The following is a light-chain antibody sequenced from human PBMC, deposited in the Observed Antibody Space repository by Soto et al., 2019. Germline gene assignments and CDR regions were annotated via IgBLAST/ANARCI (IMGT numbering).Light chain of an antibody. CDR1: QSISVH. CDR3: QQSYITPYT. J-gene: IGKJ2*01. CDR2: AAS. V-gene: IGKV1-39*01. Sequence: DIQMTQSPSSLSASVGDTVTITCRASQSISVHLNWYQQKPGKVSKLLIYAASNLQSGVPSSFSGSGYETDSALNISSLQSEDFATYSCQQSYITPYTFGQGTKLQIK.